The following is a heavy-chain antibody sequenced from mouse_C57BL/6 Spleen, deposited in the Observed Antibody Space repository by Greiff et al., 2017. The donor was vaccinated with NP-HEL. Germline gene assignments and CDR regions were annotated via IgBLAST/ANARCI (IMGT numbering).Heavy chain of an antibody. J-gene: IGHJ3*01. Sequence: QVHVKQSGAELVRPGASVTLSCKASGYTFTDYEMHWVKQTPVHGLEWIGAIDPETGGTAYNQKFKGKAILTADKSSSTAYMELRSLTSEDSAVYYCKLFAYWGQGTLVTVSA. CDR3: KLFAY. V-gene: IGHV1-15*01. CDR1: GYTFTDYE. CDR2: IDPETGGT.